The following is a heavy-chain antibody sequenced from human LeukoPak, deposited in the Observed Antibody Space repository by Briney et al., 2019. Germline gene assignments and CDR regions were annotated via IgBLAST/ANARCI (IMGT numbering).Heavy chain of an antibody. V-gene: IGHV3-30*02. CDR2: IRYDGSNK. Sequence: GGSLRLSCAASGFTFTNAWMSWVRQAPGKGLEWVAFIRYDGSNKYYADSVKGRFTISRDNSKNTLYLQMNSLRAEDTAVYYCAKGLLWFGELLKDYMDVWGKGTTVTISS. CDR3: AKGLLWFGELLKDYMDV. D-gene: IGHD3-10*01. CDR1: GFTFTNAW. J-gene: IGHJ6*03.